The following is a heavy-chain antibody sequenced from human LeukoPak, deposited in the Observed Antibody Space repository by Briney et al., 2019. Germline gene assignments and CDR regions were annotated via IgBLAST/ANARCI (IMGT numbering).Heavy chain of an antibody. D-gene: IGHD6-6*01. CDR1: GYTFTSYD. J-gene: IGHJ6*03. V-gene: IGHV1-8*01. CDR2: MNPNSGNT. CDR3: ARGRIRHTRIAARPIPNYYMDV. Sequence: GASVKVSCKASGYTFTSYDINWVRQATGQGLEWMGWMNPNSGNTGYAQKFQGRVTMTRNTSTSTAYMELSSLRSEDTAVYYCARGRIRHTRIAARPIPNYYMDVWGKGTTVTVSS.